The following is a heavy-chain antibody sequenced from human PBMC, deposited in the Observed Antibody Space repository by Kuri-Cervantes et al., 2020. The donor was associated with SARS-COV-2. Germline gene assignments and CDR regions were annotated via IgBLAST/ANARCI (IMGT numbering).Heavy chain of an antibody. CDR1: GFTFSSYA. J-gene: IGHJ4*02. D-gene: IGHD2-21*02. CDR2: ISYDGGNK. V-gene: IGHV3-30*07. CDR3: ARDRSPYCGGDRYNDY. Sequence: GESLKISCAASGFTFSSYAMHWVRQAPGKGLEWVAVISYDGGNKYYADSVKGRFTISRDNSKNTLYLQMNSLRDEDTAVYYCARDRSPYCGGDRYNDYWGQGTLVTVSS.